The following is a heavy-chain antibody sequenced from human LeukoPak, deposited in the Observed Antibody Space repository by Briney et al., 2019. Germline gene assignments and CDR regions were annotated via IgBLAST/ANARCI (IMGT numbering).Heavy chain of an antibody. V-gene: IGHV3-33*01. D-gene: IGHD6-19*01. CDR2: TWYDGSNK. CDR3: ARDMDGWYSAFDI. J-gene: IGHJ3*02. CDR1: GFTFSSYG. Sequence: GGSLRLSCAASGFTFSSYGMHWVRQAPGKGLEWVAVTWYDGSNKYYADSVKGRSTISRDNSKNTLYLQMNSLRAEDTAVYYCARDMDGWYSAFDIWGQGTMVTVSS.